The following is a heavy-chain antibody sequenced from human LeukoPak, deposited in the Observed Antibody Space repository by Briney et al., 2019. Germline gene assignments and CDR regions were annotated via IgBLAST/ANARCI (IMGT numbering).Heavy chain of an antibody. CDR1: GGSFGGYY. V-gene: IGHV4-34*01. J-gene: IGHJ4*02. Sequence: KPSETLSLTCAIYGGSFGGYYWSWIRQPPGKGLEWIGEINHSGSTNYNPSLKSRVTISVDTSKNHFSLKLSSVTAADTAVYYCAGPGAGDLDYWGQGTLVTVSS. CDR2: INHSGST. D-gene: IGHD3-10*01. CDR3: AGPGAGDLDY.